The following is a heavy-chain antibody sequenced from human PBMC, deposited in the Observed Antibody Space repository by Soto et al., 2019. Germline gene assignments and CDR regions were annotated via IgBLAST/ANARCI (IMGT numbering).Heavy chain of an antibody. V-gene: IGHV3-7*01. Sequence: EVQLVESGGGLVQPGGSLRLSCAASGFTLRDYWMSWVRQAPGKGLEWVANIKQDGSEIYYVDSVEGRFTISRDNAKNSLFLQMNSLRAEDTGVYYCLITTSAFDIWGQGSLVTVSS. J-gene: IGHJ3*02. CDR3: LITTSAFDI. CDR1: GFTLRDYW. D-gene: IGHD4-4*01. CDR2: IKQDGSEI.